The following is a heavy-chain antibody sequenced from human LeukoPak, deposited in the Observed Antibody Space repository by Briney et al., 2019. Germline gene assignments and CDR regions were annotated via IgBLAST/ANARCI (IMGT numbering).Heavy chain of an antibody. CDR3: ATRPYYYDSSGFALDM. CDR2: IIPIFGTA. CDR1: GGASTIYA. J-gene: IGHJ3*02. Sequence: GSSVKVSSTASGGASTIYAISWVRHAPGQGLEWMGGIIPIFGTAKHAQKFQGRVTLTPDDSTSTAYMELSSLRSEDTDVYYCATRPYYYDSSGFALDMWGRGTMVTVSS. D-gene: IGHD3-22*01. V-gene: IGHV1-69*01.